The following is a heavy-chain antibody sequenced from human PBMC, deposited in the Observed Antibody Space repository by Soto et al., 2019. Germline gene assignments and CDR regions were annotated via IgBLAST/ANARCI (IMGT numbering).Heavy chain of an antibody. V-gene: IGHV2-5*02. CDR3: AHAYGGRSLY. CDR2: IYWDDSK. D-gene: IGHD1-26*01. CDR1: GFSLPTDRVG. J-gene: IGHJ4*02. Sequence: QITLKESGPTLVKPTQTLTLTCTFSGFSLPTDRVGVGWIRQPPGKALEWLAVIYWDDSKTYRPSLKSRVTITKDTSKNQVALTMTDMDPVGTATYYCAHAYGGRSLYWGQGTLVTVSS.